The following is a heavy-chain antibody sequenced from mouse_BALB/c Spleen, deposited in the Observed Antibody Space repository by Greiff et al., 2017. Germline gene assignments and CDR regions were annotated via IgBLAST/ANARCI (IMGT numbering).Heavy chain of an antibody. CDR3: ARSTMITTSAMDY. CDR1: GFNIKDTY. Sequence: EVKLQQSGAELVKPGASVKLSCTASGFNIKDTYMHWVKQRPEQGLEWIGRIDPANGNTKYDPKFQGKATITADTSSNTAYLQLSSLTSEDTAVYYCARSTMITTSAMDYWGQGTSVTVSS. D-gene: IGHD2-4*01. J-gene: IGHJ4*01. CDR2: IDPANGNT. V-gene: IGHV14-3*02.